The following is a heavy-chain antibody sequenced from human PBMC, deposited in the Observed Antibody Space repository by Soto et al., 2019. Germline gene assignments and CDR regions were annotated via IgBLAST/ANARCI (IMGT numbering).Heavy chain of an antibody. V-gene: IGHV1-3*05. CDR3: ARALIDYYGSEIPSFGMDV. J-gene: IGHJ6*02. D-gene: IGHD3-10*01. CDR1: GYTFTSYA. CDR2: INAGNGNT. Sequence: QVQLVQSGAEEKKPGASVKVSCKASGYTFTSYAIHWVRQAPGQRLEWMGWINAGNGNTKFSQKFQGRVSITRDTSASTAYMELGTLRSEDTAVYYCARALIDYYGSEIPSFGMDVWGQGTTVTVAS.